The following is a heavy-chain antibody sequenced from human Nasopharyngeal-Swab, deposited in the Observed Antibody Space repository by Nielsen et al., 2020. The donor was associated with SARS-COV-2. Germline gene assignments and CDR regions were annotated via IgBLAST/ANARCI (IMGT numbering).Heavy chain of an antibody. D-gene: IGHD3-10*01. J-gene: IGHJ3*02. CDR1: GYTFTSYG. Sequence: ASVKVSCKASGYTFTSYGIIWVRQAPGQGLEWMGCISGYNGNTNYAQKLQGRVTMTTDTSTKTAYMELRSLRSDDTAVYYCARGGGASILWFGELGQTAFDIWGQGTMVTVSS. V-gene: IGHV1-18*01. CDR3: ARGGGASILWFGELGQTAFDI. CDR2: ISGYNGNT.